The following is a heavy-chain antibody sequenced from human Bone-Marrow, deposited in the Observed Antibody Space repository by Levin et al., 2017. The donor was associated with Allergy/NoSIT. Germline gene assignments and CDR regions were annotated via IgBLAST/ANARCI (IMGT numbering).Heavy chain of an antibody. CDR2: INTGGTYI. V-gene: IGHV3-21*01. Sequence: GGSLRLSCAGSGFTFSRYNMNWVRQAPGRGLEWVASINTGGTYINYADSVRGRFTISRDNAKNSLYLQLNSLRAEVTSLYYCARDRHYGDEHFDYWCQGTQVAVSS. CDR3: ARDRHYGDEHFDY. J-gene: IGHJ4*02. D-gene: IGHD4-17*01. CDR1: GFTFSRYN.